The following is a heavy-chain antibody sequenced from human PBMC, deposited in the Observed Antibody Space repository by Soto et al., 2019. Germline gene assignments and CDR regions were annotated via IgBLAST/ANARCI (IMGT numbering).Heavy chain of an antibody. CDR3: ARLVGGFWSGPRDVFDI. J-gene: IGHJ3*02. V-gene: IGHV1-8*01. CDR2: MNPNSGNT. D-gene: IGHD3-3*01. CDR1: GYTFTSYD. Sequence: ASVKVSCKASGYTFTSYDINWVRQATGQGLEWMGWMNPNSGNTGYAQKFQGRVTMTRNTSISTAYMELSSLRSEDTAVYYCARLVGGFWSGPRDVFDILGQGSLVTV.